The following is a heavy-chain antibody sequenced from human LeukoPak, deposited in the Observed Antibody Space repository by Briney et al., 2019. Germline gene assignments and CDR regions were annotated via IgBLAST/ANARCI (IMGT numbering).Heavy chain of an antibody. V-gene: IGHV4-34*01. J-gene: IGHJ4*02. CDR2: INHSGST. Sequence: PSETLSLTCAVYGGSFSGYYWSWIRQPPGKGLEWIGEINHSGSTNYNPSLKSRVTISVDTSKNQFSLKLSSVTAADTAVYYCARGSRYYDAWGQGTLVTVSS. CDR3: ARGSRYYDA. CDR1: GGSFSGYY.